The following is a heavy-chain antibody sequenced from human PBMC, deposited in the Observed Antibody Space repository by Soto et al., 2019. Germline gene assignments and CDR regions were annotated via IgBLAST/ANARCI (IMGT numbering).Heavy chain of an antibody. Sequence: SETQSLTCTVSGGSISSSSYYWGWIRQPPGKGLEWIGSIYYSGSTYYNPSLKSRVTISVDTSKNQFSLKLSSVTAADTAVYYCASPKIAFYNWFDPWGQGTLVTVS. CDR3: ASPKIAFYNWFDP. J-gene: IGHJ5*02. CDR2: IYYSGST. V-gene: IGHV4-39*01. CDR1: GGSISSSSYY. D-gene: IGHD3-3*02.